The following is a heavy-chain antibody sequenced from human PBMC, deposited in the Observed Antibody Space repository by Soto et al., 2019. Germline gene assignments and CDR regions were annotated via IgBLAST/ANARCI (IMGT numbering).Heavy chain of an antibody. CDR3: ARGDVGSGILIDC. V-gene: IGHV3-33*01. J-gene: IGHJ4*02. CDR2: IWYDGSNK. CDR1: GFTFNNYG. D-gene: IGHD3-10*01. Sequence: QVQLVESGGGVVQPGRSLRLSCAASGFTFNNYGVHWVRQAPGKGLEWVGVIWYDGSNKYSADSVKGRFTISRDNSKNTLYLQMNSLRAEDKAVYYCARGDVGSGILIDCWGQGTLVTVSS.